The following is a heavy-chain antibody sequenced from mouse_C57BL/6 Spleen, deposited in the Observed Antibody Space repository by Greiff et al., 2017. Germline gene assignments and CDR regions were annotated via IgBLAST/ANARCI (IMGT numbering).Heavy chain of an antibody. CDR2: INPNNGGT. J-gene: IGHJ4*01. D-gene: IGHD1-1*01. Sequence: VQLQQSGPELVKPGASVKIPCKASGYTFTDYNMDWVKQSHGKSLEWIGDINPNNGGTIYNQKFKGKATLTVDKSSSTAYMELRSLTSEDTAVYYCARSTYYYGSSEDAMDYWGQGTSVTVSS. V-gene: IGHV1-18*01. CDR1: GYTFTDYN. CDR3: ARSTYYYGSSEDAMDY.